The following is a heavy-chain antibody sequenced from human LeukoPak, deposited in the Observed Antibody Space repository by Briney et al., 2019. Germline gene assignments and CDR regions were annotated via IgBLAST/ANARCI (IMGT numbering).Heavy chain of an antibody. D-gene: IGHD5-12*01. CDR3: ARHEYSDPGCFDL. CDR2: LSYSGNA. CDR1: GASFSDYY. J-gene: IGHJ4*02. Sequence: SETLSLTCAVSGASFSDYYWSWIRQPPGKGLEWIGDLSYSGNANYNPSLKSRVTMSADTSKNQFSLKLTFVTAADTALYYCARHEYSDPGCFDLWGQGTRVTVSS. V-gene: IGHV4-59*08.